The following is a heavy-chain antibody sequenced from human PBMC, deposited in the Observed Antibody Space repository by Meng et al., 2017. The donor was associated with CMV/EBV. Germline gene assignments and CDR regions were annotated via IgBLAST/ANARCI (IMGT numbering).Heavy chain of an antibody. CDR3: ARHGDTAMVVGIDY. Sequence: QVQLQESGPGLGKPSETLSLTCTVSGGSSSSYYWSWIRQPAGKGLEWIGRIYTSGSTNYNPSLKSRVTMSVDTSKNQFSLKLSSVTAADTAVYYCARHGDTAMVVGIDYWGQGTLVTVSS. CDR2: IYTSGST. J-gene: IGHJ4*02. V-gene: IGHV4-4*07. CDR1: GGSSSSYY. D-gene: IGHD5-18*01.